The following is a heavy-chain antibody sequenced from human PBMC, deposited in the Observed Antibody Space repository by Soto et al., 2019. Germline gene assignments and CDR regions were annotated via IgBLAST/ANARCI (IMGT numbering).Heavy chain of an antibody. CDR3: VRIGTLDWIDYY. J-gene: IGHJ4*02. V-gene: IGHV1-69*12. Sequence: QVQLVQSGAAVKKPGSSVKVSCKASGGAFRSYVTSWVRQAPGQGLEWLGGIIPMYGTTYYAQTFLGRVTISADESPSTAFMQRSSLRSEDTAVYYWVRIGTLDWIDYYWGQGTLVNVSS. D-gene: IGHD1-1*01. CDR2: IIPMYGTT. CDR1: GGAFRSYV.